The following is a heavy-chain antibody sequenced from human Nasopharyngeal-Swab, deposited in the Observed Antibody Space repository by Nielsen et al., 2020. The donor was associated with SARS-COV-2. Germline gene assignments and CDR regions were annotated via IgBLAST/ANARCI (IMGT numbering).Heavy chain of an antibody. CDR1: GFTFSSYG. CDR2: IWYDGSNK. J-gene: IGHJ4*02. CDR3: ARIPTRY. V-gene: IGHV3-33*01. Sequence: GESLKISCAASGFTFSSYGMHWVRQAPGKGLEWVAVIWYDGSNKYYADSVKGRFTISRDNAKNTLYLQMNSLRAEDTAVYYCARIPTRYWGQGTLVTVSS.